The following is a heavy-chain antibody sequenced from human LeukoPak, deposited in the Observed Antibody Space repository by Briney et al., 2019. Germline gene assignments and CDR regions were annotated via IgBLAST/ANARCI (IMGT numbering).Heavy chain of an antibody. J-gene: IGHJ5*02. CDR3: ARLPNLTGGFDP. Sequence: PSETLSLTCAVYGGSFSGYYWGWIRQPPGKGLEWIGSIYYSGSTYYNPSLKSRVTISVDTSKNQFSLKLSSVTAAGTAVYYCARLPNLTGGFDPRGQGTLVTVSS. D-gene: IGHD1-7*01. CDR2: IYYSGST. CDR1: GGSFSGYY. V-gene: IGHV4-39*01.